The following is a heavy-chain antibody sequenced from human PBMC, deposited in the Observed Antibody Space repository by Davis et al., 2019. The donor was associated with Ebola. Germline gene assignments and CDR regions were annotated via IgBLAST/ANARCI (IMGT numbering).Heavy chain of an antibody. CDR1: GYTITSDY. D-gene: IGHD6-6*01. J-gene: IGHJ4*02. CDR3: ARAIAARFDY. V-gene: IGHV1-46*01. Sequence: ASVKVSCKASGYTITSDYISWMRQAPGHGLEWMGIINPIGDITTYAQKFQGRVTMTRDTSTSTVYMELSSLRSEDTAVYFCARAIAARFDYWGQGTLVTVSS. CDR2: INPIGDIT.